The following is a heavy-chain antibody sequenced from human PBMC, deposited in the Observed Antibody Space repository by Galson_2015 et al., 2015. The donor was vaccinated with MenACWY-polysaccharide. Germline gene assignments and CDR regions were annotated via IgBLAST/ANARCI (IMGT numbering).Heavy chain of an antibody. J-gene: IGHJ4*02. CDR1: GDSVSSNSAA. Sequence: CAISGDSVSSNSAAWNWIRQSPSRGLEWLGRTYYRSKWYNDYAVSVKSRITINQDTSKNQFSLQLNSVTSDDTAVYYCARVTQRGGSFDYWGQGTLVTVSS. CDR2: TYYRSKWYN. CDR3: ARVTQRGGSFDY. D-gene: IGHD3-10*01. V-gene: IGHV6-1*01.